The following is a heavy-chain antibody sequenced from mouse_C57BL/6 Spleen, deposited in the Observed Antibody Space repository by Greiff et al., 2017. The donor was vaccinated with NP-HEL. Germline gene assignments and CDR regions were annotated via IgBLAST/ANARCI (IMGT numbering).Heavy chain of an antibody. D-gene: IGHD1-1*01. CDR3: ARRDYGSRGAMDY. J-gene: IGHJ4*01. CDR1: GYTFTSYW. V-gene: IGHV1-55*01. CDR2: IYPGSGST. Sequence: QVQLQQPGAELVKPGASVKMSCKASGYTFTSYWITWVKQRPGQGLEWIGDIYPGSGSTTYNEKFKSKATLTVDTSSSTAYMQLSSLTSEDSAVYYCARRDYGSRGAMDYWGQGTSVTVSS.